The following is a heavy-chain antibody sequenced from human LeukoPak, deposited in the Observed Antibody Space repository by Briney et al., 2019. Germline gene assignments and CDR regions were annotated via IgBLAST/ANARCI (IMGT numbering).Heavy chain of an antibody. CDR3: ARDLMRYYDNSPERTFDY. CDR2: MNPSSGNT. V-gene: IGHV1-8*01. D-gene: IGHD3-22*01. Sequence: ASVKVSCKASGYTFTNYEINWVRQGTGQGLEWLGWMNPSSGNTGYAQKFQGRVTMTRDTSISTAYMELSSLRSEDTAVYYCARDLMRYYDNSPERTFDYWGQETLATVSS. CDR1: GYTFTNYE. J-gene: IGHJ4*02.